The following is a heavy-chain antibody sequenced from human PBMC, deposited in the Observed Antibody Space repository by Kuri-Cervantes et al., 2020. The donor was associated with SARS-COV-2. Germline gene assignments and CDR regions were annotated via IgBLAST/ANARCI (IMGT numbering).Heavy chain of an antibody. D-gene: IGHD1-26*01. CDR1: GFTFSSYS. J-gene: IGHJ3*02. V-gene: IGHV3-21*01. CDR3: AKDISWELLGHAFDI. CDR2: ISSSSSYI. Sequence: GGSLRLSCAASGFTFSSYSMNWVRQAPGKGLEWVSSISSSSSYIYYADSVKGRFTISRDNAKNSLYLQMNSLRAEDTAVYYCAKDISWELLGHAFDIWGQGTMVTVSS.